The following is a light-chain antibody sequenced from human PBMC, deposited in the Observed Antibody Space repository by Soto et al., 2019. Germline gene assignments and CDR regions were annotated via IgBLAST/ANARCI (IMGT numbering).Light chain of an antibody. Sequence: EIVLTQSPATLSLSPGERATLSCRASQSVSSYLAWYQQKPGQAPRLLIYDASTRATGTPARFSGSGSGTEFTLTISSLQSEDFAVYYCQQYDNWPPWTFGQGTKVDIK. CDR2: DAS. V-gene: IGKV3-15*01. J-gene: IGKJ1*01. CDR1: QSVSSY. CDR3: QQYDNWPPWT.